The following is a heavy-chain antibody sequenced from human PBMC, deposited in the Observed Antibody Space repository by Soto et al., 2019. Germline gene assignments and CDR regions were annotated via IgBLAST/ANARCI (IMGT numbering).Heavy chain of an antibody. Sequence: SVKVSCKTSGGTFSNYAFSWVRQAPGQGLEWLGGSIPNFGTARYAQNFQGRVTITADESTSTAYMELSSLTSDDTAVYYCSREARYYFDFWGQGTLVTVSS. V-gene: IGHV1-69*13. CDR3: SREARYYFDF. CDR1: GGTFSNYA. J-gene: IGHJ4*02. CDR2: SIPNFGTA.